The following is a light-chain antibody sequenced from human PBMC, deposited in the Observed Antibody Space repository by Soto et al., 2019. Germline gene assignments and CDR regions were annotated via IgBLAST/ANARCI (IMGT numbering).Light chain of an antibody. CDR2: SAY. J-gene: IGKJ1*01. Sequence: EIVITHAPGTLSVSPGEGATLSCRPSPSVNVTFAWAQHKPSQAPRLLIFSAYTRATAIPARFSGSGTGTEFTLTISTLQSEDFAVYYCQRYNTWPSETFGQGTKVDIK. CDR1: PSVNVT. CDR3: QRYNTWPSET. V-gene: IGKV3D-15*01.